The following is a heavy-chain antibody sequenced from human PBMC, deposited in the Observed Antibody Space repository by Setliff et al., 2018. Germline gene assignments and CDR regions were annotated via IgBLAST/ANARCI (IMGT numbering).Heavy chain of an antibody. D-gene: IGHD3-10*01. Sequence: GGSLRLSCAASGFTFSDYYMTWIRQAPGKGLEWVANIKEDGSERYYVDSVKGRFTMSRDNAKNSLYLQMNSLRAEDTAVYYCARDHAYGSRFYYYYYGMDVWGQGTTVTVSS. CDR1: GFTFSDYY. CDR3: ARDHAYGSRFYYYYYGMDV. V-gene: IGHV3-7*01. CDR2: IKEDGSER. J-gene: IGHJ6*02.